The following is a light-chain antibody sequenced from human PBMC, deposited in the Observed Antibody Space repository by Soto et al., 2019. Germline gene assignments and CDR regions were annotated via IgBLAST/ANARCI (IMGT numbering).Light chain of an antibody. V-gene: IGLV1-44*01. CDR2: YNK. Sequence: QSVLTQSPSTSGTPGQRVTISCPGSFSNIGSNSVSWYQHLPGTAPKLLISYNKKRPSGVPDRFSGSKSGTSASLAISGLHSEDEADYYCAAWDDTVDNYVFGT. J-gene: IGLJ1*01. CDR1: FSNIGSNS. CDR3: AAWDDTVDNYV.